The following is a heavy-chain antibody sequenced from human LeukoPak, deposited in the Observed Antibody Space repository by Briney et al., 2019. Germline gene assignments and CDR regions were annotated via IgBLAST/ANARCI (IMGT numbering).Heavy chain of an antibody. Sequence: SETLSLTCTVSGGSISSGGYYWSWIRQPPGTGLEWIGEINHSGSTNYNPSLKSRVTISVDTSKNQFSLKLSSVTAADTAVYYCARGRNGGSYRGGYTPYNWFDPWGQGTLVTVSS. CDR3: ARGRNGGSYRGGYTPYNWFDP. CDR2: INHSGST. J-gene: IGHJ5*02. CDR1: GGSISSGGYY. D-gene: IGHD1-26*01. V-gene: IGHV4-39*07.